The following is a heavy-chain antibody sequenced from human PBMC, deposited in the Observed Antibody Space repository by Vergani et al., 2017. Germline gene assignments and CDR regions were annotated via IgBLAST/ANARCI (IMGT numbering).Heavy chain of an antibody. CDR1: GYIFSNFW. J-gene: IGHJ3*01. CDR3: ASGGHGSENGGALQL. Sequence: EKQLVQSGSETKKPGESLKISCQAFGYIFSNFWIGWVRQRPGRGLEWMGIIYPGDSAVKSNPTFRGQVIFSVDTSINTAYLQWRSLQASATATYFCASGGHGSENGGALQLWGQGTNITVSS. CDR2: IYPGDSAV. V-gene: IGHV5-51*01. D-gene: IGHD3-16*01.